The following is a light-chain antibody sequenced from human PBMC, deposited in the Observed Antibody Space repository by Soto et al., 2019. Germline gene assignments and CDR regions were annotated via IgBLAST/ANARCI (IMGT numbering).Light chain of an antibody. J-gene: IGLJ2*01. CDR3: SSYTSSSNYVV. CDR2: EVS. V-gene: IGLV2-14*01. CDR1: SSDVGGYNY. Sequence: QSALTQPASVSVSPGQSITISCTGTSSDVGGYNYVSWYQQHPGKAPKLMIYEVSNRPSGVSNRFSGSKSGNTASLTISGLQAEDEADYYCSSYTSSSNYVVFGGGTTLNVL.